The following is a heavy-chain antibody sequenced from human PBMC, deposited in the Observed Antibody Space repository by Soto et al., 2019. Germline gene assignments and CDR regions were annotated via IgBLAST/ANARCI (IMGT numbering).Heavy chain of an antibody. J-gene: IGHJ6*02. CDR1: GYTFSAFW. CDR3: ARLSTGFCTKNTCQHYFGMDV. V-gene: IGHV5-10-1*01. Sequence: GESLKISCQASGYTFSAFWITWVRQMPGKGLEWMATIDPRDSYSNYSLSFQGHVTISADKSIGSAYLHWSTLEASDTAIYYCARLSTGFCTKNTCQHYFGMDVWGQGTTVTVSS. D-gene: IGHD2-8*01. CDR2: IDPRDSYS.